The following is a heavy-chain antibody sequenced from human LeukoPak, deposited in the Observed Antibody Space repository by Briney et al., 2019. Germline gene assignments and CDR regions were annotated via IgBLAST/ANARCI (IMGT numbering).Heavy chain of an antibody. CDR1: GGSISSSSYY. Sequence: PSETLSLTCTVSGGSISSSSYYWGWIRQPPGKGLEWIGSIYYSGSTYYNPSLKSRVTISVDTSKNQFSLKLSSVTAADTAVYYCARVVIGGSFDYWGQGTLVTVSS. CDR3: ARVVIGGSFDY. J-gene: IGHJ4*02. V-gene: IGHV4-39*07. CDR2: IYYSGST. D-gene: IGHD4-23*01.